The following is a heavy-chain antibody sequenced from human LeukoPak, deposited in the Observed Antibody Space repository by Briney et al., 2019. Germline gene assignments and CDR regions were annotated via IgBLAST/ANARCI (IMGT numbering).Heavy chain of an antibody. V-gene: IGHV1-69*04. CDR1: GGTFSSYA. J-gene: IGHJ4*02. Sequence: SVKVSCKASGGTFSSYAISWLRQAPGQGLEWMGRIIPILGIANYAQKFQGRVTITADKSTSTAYMELSSLRSEDTAVYYCASTAPLDYWGQGTLVTVSS. CDR3: ASTAPLDY. CDR2: IIPILGIA.